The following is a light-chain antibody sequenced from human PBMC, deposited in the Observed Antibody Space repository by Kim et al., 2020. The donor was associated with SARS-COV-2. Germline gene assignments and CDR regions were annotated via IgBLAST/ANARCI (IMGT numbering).Light chain of an antibody. J-gene: IGLJ3*02. CDR3: AAWDDSLNGWV. CDR1: SANIGSNT. Sequence: GQRVTIICSGSSANIGSNTVNWYRQLPGTAPKLITYTNSRRPSGVPDRFSGSKSGTSASLAISGLQSEDEADYFCAAWDDSLNGWVFGGGTKVTVL. V-gene: IGLV1-44*01. CDR2: TNS.